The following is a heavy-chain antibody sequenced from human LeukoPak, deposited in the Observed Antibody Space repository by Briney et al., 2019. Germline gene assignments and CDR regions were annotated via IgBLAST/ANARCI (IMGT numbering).Heavy chain of an antibody. CDR3: VRRGSNYPYHMDV. CDR1: GFTFSSYA. CDR2: ISASGRNT. Sequence: PGGSLRLSCAASGFTFSSYAMSWVRQAPGEGLEWVSVISASGRNTYYSESAKGQFTISRDNSKNTLYLQMSSLRAEDTAVYYCVRRGSNYPYHMDVWGKGTTVTVSS. J-gene: IGHJ6*03. V-gene: IGHV3-23*01. D-gene: IGHD4-11*01.